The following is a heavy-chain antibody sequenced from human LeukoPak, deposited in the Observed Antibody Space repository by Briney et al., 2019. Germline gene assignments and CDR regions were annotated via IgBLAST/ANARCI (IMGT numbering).Heavy chain of an antibody. D-gene: IGHD3-16*02. Sequence: ASVKVSCKASGYTFTSYGISWVRQAPGQGLEWMGWISAYNGNTNYAQKLQGRVTMTTDTSTSTAYMELRSLRSDDTAAYYCARVDLYRYRAYYPDAFDNWGQVTMVTVYS. CDR1: GYTFTSYG. J-gene: IGHJ3*02. CDR2: ISAYNGNT. CDR3: ARVDLYRYRAYYPDAFDN. V-gene: IGHV1-18*01.